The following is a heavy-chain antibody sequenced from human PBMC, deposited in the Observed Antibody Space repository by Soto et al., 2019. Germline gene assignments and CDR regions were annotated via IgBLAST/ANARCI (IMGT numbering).Heavy chain of an antibody. CDR2: IYYSGST. J-gene: IGHJ4*02. D-gene: IGHD6-19*01. CDR3: ARTEYSGWWDY. CDR1: GGSVSSGSYY. V-gene: IGHV4-61*01. Sequence: SETLSLTCTVSGGSVSSGSYYWSWIRQPPGKGLEWIGYIYYSGSTNYNPSLKSRVTISVDTSKNQSSLKLSSVTAADTAVYYCARTEYSGWWDYWGQGTLVTVSS.